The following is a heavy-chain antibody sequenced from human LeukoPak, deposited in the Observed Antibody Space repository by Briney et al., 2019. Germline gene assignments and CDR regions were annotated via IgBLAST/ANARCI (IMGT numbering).Heavy chain of an antibody. Sequence: GASVKVSCKASGYTFTSYGISWVRQAPGQGLGWVGWVSGFNGNTNYAQKFQGRVTMTTDTSASTVYMELRSLTSDDTAVYYCARDMNSSCRGNWGQGTLVTVSS. D-gene: IGHD6-13*01. V-gene: IGHV1-18*01. J-gene: IGHJ4*02. CDR2: VSGFNGNT. CDR3: ARDMNSSCRGN. CDR1: GYTFTSYG.